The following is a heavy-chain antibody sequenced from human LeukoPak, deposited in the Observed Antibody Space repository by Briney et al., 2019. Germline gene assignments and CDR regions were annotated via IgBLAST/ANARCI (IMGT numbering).Heavy chain of an antibody. D-gene: IGHD2/OR15-2a*01. CDR1: GFTFSNYW. J-gene: IGHJ4*02. V-gene: IGHV3-74*01. CDR2: IDSDGSST. CDR3: ASSPAISNY. Sequence: GGSLRLSCVASGFTFSNYWMHWVRQAPGKGLVWVSRIDSDGSSTIYADSVKGRFTISRGNAKNTLYLQMNSLRADDTAVYYCASSPAISNYWGQGTLVTVSS.